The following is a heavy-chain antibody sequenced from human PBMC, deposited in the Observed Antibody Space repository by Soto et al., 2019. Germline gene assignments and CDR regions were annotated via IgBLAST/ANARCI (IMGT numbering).Heavy chain of an antibody. CDR1: GGSISSGGYY. Sequence: QVQLQESGPGLVKPSQTLSLTCTVSGGSISSGGYYWSWIRQHPGKGLEWIGYIYYSGSTYYNPSLKSRVTISVDTSKNQFSLKLSSVTAADTAVYYCVGDYYGSGTPYYGMDVWGQGTTVTVSS. D-gene: IGHD3-10*01. J-gene: IGHJ6*02. CDR2: IYYSGST. CDR3: VGDYYGSGTPYYGMDV. V-gene: IGHV4-31*03.